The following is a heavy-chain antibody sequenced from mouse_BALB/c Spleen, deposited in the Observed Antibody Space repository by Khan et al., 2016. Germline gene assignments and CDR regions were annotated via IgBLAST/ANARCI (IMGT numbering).Heavy chain of an antibody. CDR2: IDPYNGGN. J-gene: IGHJ3*01. CDR1: GYSFIDYN. D-gene: IGHD1-1*01. CDR3: AIDYYGSSYVTLFAY. Sequence: VQLQQSGPELVKPGASVKVSCKASGYSFIDYNMYWVKQSHGKSLEWIGYIDPYNGGNNYNQKFKDKATLTVDKSSSTAFMHLNSLTSEDSAVYYSAIDYYGSSYVTLFAYWGQGTLVTVSA. V-gene: IGHV1S135*01.